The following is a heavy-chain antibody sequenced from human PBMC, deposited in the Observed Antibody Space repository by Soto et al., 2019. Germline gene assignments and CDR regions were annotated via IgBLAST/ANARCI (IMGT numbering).Heavy chain of an antibody. CDR3: ARAPFWSGYAWFDP. CDR2: INSDGSST. CDR1: GFTFSSYW. D-gene: IGHD3-3*01. V-gene: IGHV3-74*01. Sequence: PGGSLILSCAASGFTFSSYWMHWVRQAPGKGLVWVSRINSDGSSTSYADSVKGRFTISRDNAKNTLYLQMNSLRAEDTAVHYCARAPFWSGYAWFDPWGQGTLVTVSS. J-gene: IGHJ5*02.